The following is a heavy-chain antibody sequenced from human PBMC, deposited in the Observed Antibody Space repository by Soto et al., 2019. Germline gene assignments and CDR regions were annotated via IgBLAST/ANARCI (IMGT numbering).Heavy chain of an antibody. CDR2: IYYSGSA. CDR3: AREGGYKKDAFDI. CDR1: GASINSGDYY. Sequence: QVQLQESGPGLVKPSQTLSLTCTVSGASINSGDYYWTWIRQYPGKGLEWIGYIYYSGSAYYNPSLKSRFTISVDTSNSQFSLKLSSVTAADTAGEYCAREGGYKKDAFDIWGQGTMVTVSS. D-gene: IGHD5-12*01. V-gene: IGHV4-31*03. J-gene: IGHJ3*02.